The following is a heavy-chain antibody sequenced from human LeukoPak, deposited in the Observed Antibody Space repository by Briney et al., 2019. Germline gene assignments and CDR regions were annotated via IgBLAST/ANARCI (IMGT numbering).Heavy chain of an antibody. CDR3: ARVRATGAFDI. CDR2: INPGNGDT. CDR1: GYTFTNCA. Sequence: ASVKVSCTGSGYTFTNCAVHWVRQAPGQRLECLGWINPGNGDTKYSQNFQGRVTVTSDTSAATAYVELNSLTSEDTAVYYCARVRATGAFDIWGQGTMVTISS. V-gene: IGHV1-3*01. D-gene: IGHD1-14*01. J-gene: IGHJ3*02.